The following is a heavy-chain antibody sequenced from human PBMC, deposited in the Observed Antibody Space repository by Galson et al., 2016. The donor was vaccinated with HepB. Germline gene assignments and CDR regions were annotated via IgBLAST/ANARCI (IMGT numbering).Heavy chain of an antibody. CDR3: ARTPILPLPDY. Sequence: ETLFLTCTVFGGSISTPNYYWTWIRQPPGKGLEWIGSVHYIGSTYYKPSLQSRVTMSVDTSKNQFSLHLTSVTAADTAVYYCARTPILPLPDYWGQGTLVSVSS. CDR1: GGSISTPNYY. CDR2: VHYIGST. V-gene: IGHV4-39*01. J-gene: IGHJ4*02.